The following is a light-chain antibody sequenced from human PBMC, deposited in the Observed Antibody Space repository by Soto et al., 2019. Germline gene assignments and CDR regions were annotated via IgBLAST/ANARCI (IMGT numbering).Light chain of an antibody. J-gene: IGKJ5*01. CDR2: GAS. CDR1: QSIGKR. Sequence: DIPMTQSPSFLSASVGDRVTITCRASQSIGKRLNWYQQKPGKAPKFLIYGASTLQSGVPSRFTGSGSGTDFTLTVNSLQAEDFAIYYCQQSYSSPTTFGQGTRLEIK. CDR3: QQSYSSPTT. V-gene: IGKV1-39*01.